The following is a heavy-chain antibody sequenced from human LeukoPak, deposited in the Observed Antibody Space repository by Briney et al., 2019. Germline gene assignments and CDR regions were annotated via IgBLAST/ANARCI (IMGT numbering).Heavy chain of an antibody. CDR3: AKAVTPNYDSSGYSAIDY. D-gene: IGHD3-22*01. CDR2: ISSSSSYI. V-gene: IGHV3-21*01. Sequence: GGSLRLSCAASGFTFSRYSMNWVRQVPGKGLEWVSSISSSSSYIYYADSVEGRFTISRDNAKNSLYLQMNSLRAEDTAVYYCAKAVTPNYDSSGYSAIDYWGQGTLVTVSS. CDR1: GFTFSRYS. J-gene: IGHJ4*02.